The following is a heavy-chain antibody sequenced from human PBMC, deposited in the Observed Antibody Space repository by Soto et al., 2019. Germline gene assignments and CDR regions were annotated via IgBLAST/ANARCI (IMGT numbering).Heavy chain of an antibody. D-gene: IGHD6-19*01. Sequence: GGSLRLSCAASGFSLSGYWMNWVRQAPGRGLEWVAIIKQDGSERYYVDSVKGRFTISRDNAKNSLYLQMSSLRVEDTALYYRVRSSGWLHDYWGQGTLVTVSS. J-gene: IGHJ4*02. V-gene: IGHV3-7*01. CDR2: IKQDGSER. CDR3: VRSSGWLHDY. CDR1: GFSLSGYW.